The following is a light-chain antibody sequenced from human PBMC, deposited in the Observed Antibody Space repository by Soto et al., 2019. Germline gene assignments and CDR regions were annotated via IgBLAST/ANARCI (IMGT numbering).Light chain of an antibody. J-gene: IGKJ4*01. V-gene: IGKV1-9*01. Sequence: DIPLTQSPSSLSASVGDRVTITCRASQAITNHLAWYQQKPGNPPKLLIYEESTLHSGVPSRFSGRKVGTQFILTIDSLQPEDFATYYCQQVKSYPRTFGGGTKVEIK. CDR1: QAITNH. CDR2: EES. CDR3: QQVKSYPRT.